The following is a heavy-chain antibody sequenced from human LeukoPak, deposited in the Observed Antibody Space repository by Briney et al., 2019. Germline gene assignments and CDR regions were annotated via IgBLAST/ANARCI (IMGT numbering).Heavy chain of an antibody. D-gene: IGHD2-8*01. CDR2: IHYSGNS. V-gene: IGHV4-59*08. Sequence: SETLSLTCSVSGDSISGFYWNWIRQSPGKGLEWIGNIHYSGNSNYNPSLKSRVTISIDTSRKQFFLKLSSVTAADTAVYYCVLAPNSNWFDFWGQGPQVTVSS. CDR3: VLAPNSNWFDF. J-gene: IGHJ5*01. CDR1: GDSISGFY.